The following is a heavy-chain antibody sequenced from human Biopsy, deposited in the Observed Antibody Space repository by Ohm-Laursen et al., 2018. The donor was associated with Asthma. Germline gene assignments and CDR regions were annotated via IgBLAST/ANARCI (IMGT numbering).Heavy chain of an antibody. CDR2: IYYSGSA. V-gene: IGHV4-31*03. CDR3: ASGGIAVAGPSHYYYYYGMDV. Sequence: SQTLSLTCTVSGGSISSGGYYWSWIRQHPGKGLEWIGYIYYSGSANYNPSLKSRVTISVDTSKNQFSLKLSSVTAADTAVYYCASGGIAVAGPSHYYYYYGMDVWGQGTTVTVSS. D-gene: IGHD6-19*01. J-gene: IGHJ6*02. CDR1: GGSISSGGYY.